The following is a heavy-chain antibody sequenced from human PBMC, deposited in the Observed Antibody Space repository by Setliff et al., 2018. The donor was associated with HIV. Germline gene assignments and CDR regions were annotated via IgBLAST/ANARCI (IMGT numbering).Heavy chain of an antibody. J-gene: IGHJ4*02. Sequence: SETLSLTCTVSYGSISGHYWTWIRQPPGKGLEWIGYIHHSGGTQYNPSLMSRLNMSVDSSKNQFSLSLSSVTAADTAVYYCARLPDINSWPFDYWARGTLVTVSS. CDR3: ARLPDINSWPFDY. CDR2: IHHSGGT. V-gene: IGHV4-59*11. D-gene: IGHD6-13*01. CDR1: YGSISGHY.